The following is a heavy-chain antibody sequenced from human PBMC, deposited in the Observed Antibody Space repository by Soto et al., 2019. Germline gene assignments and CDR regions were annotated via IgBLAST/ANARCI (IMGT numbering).Heavy chain of an antibody. V-gene: IGHV1-24*01. CDR1: GYTLTELS. CDR2: FDPEDGET. J-gene: IGHJ4*02. CDR3: ATGVFHSSGWYWGGRYRRAFDY. D-gene: IGHD6-19*01. Sequence: ASVKVSCKVSGYTLTELSMHWVRQAPGKGLEWMGGFDPEDGETIYAQKFQGRVTMTEDTSTDTAYMELSSLRSEDTAVYYCATGVFHSSGWYWGGRYRRAFDYWGQGTLVTVSS.